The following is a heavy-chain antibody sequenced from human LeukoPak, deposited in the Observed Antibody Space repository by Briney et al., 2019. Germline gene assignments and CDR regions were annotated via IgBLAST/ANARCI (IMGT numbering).Heavy chain of an antibody. Sequence: GGSLRLSCTASGFSFGDYAMSWVRQAPGKGLEWVGFIAYGGTPEYAASVEGRFTISRDDSKSIAYLQLNSLKTEDTAVYYCTRARGYSYGYIDYWGQGTLVTVSS. V-gene: IGHV3-49*04. CDR1: GFSFGDYA. CDR3: TRARGYSYGYIDY. J-gene: IGHJ4*02. D-gene: IGHD5-18*01. CDR2: IAYGGTP.